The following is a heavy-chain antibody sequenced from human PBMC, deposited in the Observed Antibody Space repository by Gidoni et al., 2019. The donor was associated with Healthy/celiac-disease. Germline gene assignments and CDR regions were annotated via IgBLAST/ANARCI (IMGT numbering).Heavy chain of an antibody. CDR1: GFHFGSYA. J-gene: IGHJ4*02. V-gene: IGHV3-23*01. Sequence: EVQLLESGGGLVQPGGSLRLSCAASGFHFGSYAMSWVRQAPGKGLGWVSAISGSGCSTYYADSVKGRFTISRDNSKNTLYLQMNSLRAEDTAVYYCAKATYYYDSSGYYYFDYWGQGTLVTVSS. CDR2: ISGSGCST. D-gene: IGHD3-22*01. CDR3: AKATYYYDSSGYYYFDY.